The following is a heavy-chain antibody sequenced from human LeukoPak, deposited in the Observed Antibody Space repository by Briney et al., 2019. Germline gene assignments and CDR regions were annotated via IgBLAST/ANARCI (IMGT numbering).Heavy chain of an antibody. D-gene: IGHD3-3*01. J-gene: IGHJ4*02. CDR1: GGSIHSYY. V-gene: IGHV4-4*07. CDR3: ARGGNIFWSGYYDYFDS. CDR2: IYTSGRT. Sequence: SETLSLTCNVSGGSIHSYYWNWIRQPAGKGLEWIGRIYTSGRTIYNPSLKSRVTMSVDASKNLLSLKVMSVNAADTAVYYCARGGNIFWSGYYDYFDSWGQGTLVIVSS.